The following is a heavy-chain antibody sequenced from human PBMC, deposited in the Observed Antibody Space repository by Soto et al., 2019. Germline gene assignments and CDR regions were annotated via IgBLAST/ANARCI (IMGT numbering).Heavy chain of an antibody. V-gene: IGHV3-21*01. Sequence: EVQLVESGGGLVKPGGSLSPSWAASGFPFRSYTLTWFRQAPGKGLEWVSSISSSSSYIYYADSVKGRFTISRDNAKNSLYLQMNSLRAEDTAVYYCARDYGGWFDPWGQRTLVTVSS. J-gene: IGHJ5*02. D-gene: IGHD3-16*01. CDR1: GFPFRSYT. CDR3: ARDYGGWFDP. CDR2: ISSSSSYI.